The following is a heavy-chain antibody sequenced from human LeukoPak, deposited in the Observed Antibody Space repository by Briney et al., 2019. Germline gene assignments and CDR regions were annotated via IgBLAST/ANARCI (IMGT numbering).Heavy chain of an antibody. CDR3: ARDLYSYPHGYYYYGMDV. J-gene: IGHJ6*02. D-gene: IGHD5-18*01. V-gene: IGHV3-48*03. CDR1: GFTFSSYE. CDR2: ISSSGSTI. Sequence: GGSLRLSCAASGFTFSSYEMNWVRQAPGKGLEWVSYISSSGSTIYYADSVKGRFTISRDNAENSLYLQMNSLRAEDTAVYYCARDLYSYPHGYYYYGMDVWGQGTTVTVSS.